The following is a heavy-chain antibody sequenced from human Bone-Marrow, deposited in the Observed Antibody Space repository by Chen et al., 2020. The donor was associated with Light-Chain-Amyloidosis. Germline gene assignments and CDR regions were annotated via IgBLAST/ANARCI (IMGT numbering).Heavy chain of an antibody. CDR3: ARDRPKLGVWYFDL. CDR1: WVLLHTYA. J-gene: IGHJ2*01. Sequence: QVPAVEFWGGAVPPWKFLRPLRAASWVLLHTYAMHWVRPAPGKGLEWVATVWYDGSKKQYGDSVKGRFTISRDNSKNTIYLQMNNLTVEDTAVYFCARDRPKLGVWYFDLWGRGTLLTVSS. D-gene: IGHD7-27*01. CDR2: VWYDGSKK. V-gene: IGHV3-33*08.